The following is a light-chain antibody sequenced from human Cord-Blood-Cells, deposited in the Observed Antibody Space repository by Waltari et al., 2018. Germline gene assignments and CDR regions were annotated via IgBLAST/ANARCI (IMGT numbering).Light chain of an antibody. CDR2: DVS. CDR3: CSYAGSYTYV. Sequence: QSALTQPPSVSGSPGQSVTISCTGTSSDVGGYNYVSWYQQHKGKAPNLMIYDVSKRPSGVPDRFSGSKSGNTASLTISGLQAEDEADYYCCSYAGSYTYVFGTGTKVTVL. J-gene: IGLJ1*01. V-gene: IGLV2-11*01. CDR1: SSDVGGYNY.